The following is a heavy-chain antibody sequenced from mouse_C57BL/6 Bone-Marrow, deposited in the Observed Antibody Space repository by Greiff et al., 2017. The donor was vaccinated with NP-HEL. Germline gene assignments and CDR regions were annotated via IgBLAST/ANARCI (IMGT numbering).Heavy chain of an antibody. CDR1: GYTFTDYY. V-gene: IGHV1-19*01. CDR2: INPYNGGT. J-gene: IGHJ2*01. Sequence: EVKLQESGPVLVKPGASVKMSCKASGYTFTDYYMNWVKQSHGKSLEWIGVINPYNGGTSYNQKFKGKATLTVDKSSSTAYMELNSLTSEDSAVYYCASPKLTTVVAKDYWGQGTTLTVSS. D-gene: IGHD1-1*01. CDR3: ASPKLTTVVAKDY.